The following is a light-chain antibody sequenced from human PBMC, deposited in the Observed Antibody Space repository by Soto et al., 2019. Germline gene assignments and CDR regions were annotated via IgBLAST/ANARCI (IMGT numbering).Light chain of an antibody. Sequence: QSVLTQPPSVSGDPGQRVTISCTGRSSNIGAGYDVHWYQPLPGRAPKLIIDGNSNRPSGVPDRFSGATSGTSASLTITGLKSEYEAYYYCQSYGSSMGVFGNGTKVTVL. CDR2: GNS. CDR1: SSNIGAGYD. CDR3: QSYGSSMGV. V-gene: IGLV1-40*01. J-gene: IGLJ1*01.